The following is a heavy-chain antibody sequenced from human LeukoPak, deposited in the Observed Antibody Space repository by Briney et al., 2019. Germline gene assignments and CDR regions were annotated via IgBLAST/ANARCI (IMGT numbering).Heavy chain of an antibody. CDR2: ISTSSSYI. CDR1: GFIFSTYS. V-gene: IGHV3-21*01. CDR3: ARSFSTYSYDASHWRGAFDI. D-gene: IGHD3-22*01. J-gene: IGHJ3*02. Sequence: GGSLRLSCAASGFIFSTYSMNWVRQAPGKGLEWVSSISTSSSYIYYADSVKGRFTISRDNANDSLYLQMNSLRAEDTAVYYCARSFSTYSYDASHWRGAFDIWGHGTMVTVSS.